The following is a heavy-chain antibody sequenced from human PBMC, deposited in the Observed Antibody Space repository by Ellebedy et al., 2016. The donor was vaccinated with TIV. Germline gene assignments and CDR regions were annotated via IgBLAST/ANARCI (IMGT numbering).Heavy chain of an antibody. V-gene: IGHV3-23*01. CDR1: GFTFSSYA. Sequence: GGSLRLXCAASGFTFSSYAMTWVRQAPGKGLEWVSSIVGSGATTYYADSVKGRFTISRDNSKNTLYMQMNSLRADDTAVYYCAKQNRGSCSGGTCYWYFYGMDVWGQGTTVTVSS. J-gene: IGHJ6*02. CDR3: AKQNRGSCSGGTCYWYFYGMDV. CDR2: IVGSGATT. D-gene: IGHD2-15*01.